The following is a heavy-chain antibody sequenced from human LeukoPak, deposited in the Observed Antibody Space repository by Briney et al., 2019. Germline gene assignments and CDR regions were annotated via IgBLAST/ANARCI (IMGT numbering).Heavy chain of an antibody. Sequence: GGSLRLSCAASGFTFRSYGIHWVRQAPGKGLEWVAFIRFDGNDKYYADAVKGRFTISRDNSKNTLYLQMNSLRAEDTAVYYCAKGGQRSDAFDIWGQGTMVTASS. CDR1: GFTFRSYG. CDR2: IRFDGNDK. V-gene: IGHV3-30*02. CDR3: AKGGQRSDAFDI. J-gene: IGHJ3*02.